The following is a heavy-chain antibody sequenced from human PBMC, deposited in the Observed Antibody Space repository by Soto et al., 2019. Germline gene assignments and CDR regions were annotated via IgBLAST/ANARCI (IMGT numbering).Heavy chain of an antibody. CDR3: ARERREEIHDGYDIDY. CDR2: IYTSGST. Sequence: PSETLSLTCTVSGGSISNYYWSWIRQPAGKGLEWIGRIYTSGSTDYNPSLKSRVTISIDTSQNQFPLKLTSMTAADTAVYYCARERREEIHDGYDIDYWGQGTLVTVSS. V-gene: IGHV4-4*07. J-gene: IGHJ4*02. CDR1: GGSISNYY. D-gene: IGHD5-12*01.